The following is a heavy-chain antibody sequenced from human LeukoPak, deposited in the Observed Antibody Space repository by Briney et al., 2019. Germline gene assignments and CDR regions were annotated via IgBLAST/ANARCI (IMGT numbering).Heavy chain of an antibody. V-gene: IGHV1-69*13. CDR1: GGTFISYG. D-gene: IGHD3-3*02. J-gene: IGHJ6*03. CDR2: IIPIFGTA. CDR3: ASAISSPEYYHYMDV. Sequence: SVKVSCRASGGTFISYGISWVRQAPGQGLKWMGGIIPIFGTANYAQKFQGRVTITADESTSTAYMELSSLRSEDTAVYYCASAISSPEYYHYMDVWGKGTTVTVPS.